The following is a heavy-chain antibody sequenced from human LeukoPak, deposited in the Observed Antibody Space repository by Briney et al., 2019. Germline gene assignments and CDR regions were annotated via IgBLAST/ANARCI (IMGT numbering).Heavy chain of an antibody. CDR1: GGSISSYY. D-gene: IGHD6-13*01. CDR2: IYYSGST. Sequence: SETLSLTCTVSGGSISSYYWSWIRQPPGKGLEWIGYIYYSGSTNYNPSLKSRVTISVDTSKNQFSLKLSSVTAADTAVYYCARVISSSWRNWFDPWGQGTLVTVSS. V-gene: IGHV4-59*01. CDR3: ARVISSSWRNWFDP. J-gene: IGHJ5*02.